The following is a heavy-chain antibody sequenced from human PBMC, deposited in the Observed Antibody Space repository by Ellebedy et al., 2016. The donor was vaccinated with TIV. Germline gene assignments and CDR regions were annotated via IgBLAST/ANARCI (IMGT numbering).Heavy chain of an antibody. Sequence: PGESLKISCAASGFTFSSYAMSWVRQAPGKGLEWVSTTSSTGSRTYYADSVEGRFIISRDNSKKTLYLQMNSLRAEDTAVYYCAKGRGGGSDTSAPRYYFDYWGLGTLVTVSS. CDR3: AKGRGGGSDTSAPRYYFDY. CDR1: GFTFSSYA. J-gene: IGHJ4*02. V-gene: IGHV3-23*01. D-gene: IGHD3-22*01. CDR2: TSSTGSRT.